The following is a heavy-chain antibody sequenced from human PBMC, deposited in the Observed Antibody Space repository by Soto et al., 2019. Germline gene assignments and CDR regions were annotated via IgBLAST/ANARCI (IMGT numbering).Heavy chain of an antibody. Sequence: EVQLVQSGAELKKPGESLRISCRGSGYSFSNYWISWVRQTPGKGLEWMGRIDPTGSSTYYSPSFKGHVTFSLDKSITTAYLQWTSLRASDTATYYCARHDGYTSTALLGYWGQGTLVTVSS. CDR1: GYSFSNYW. V-gene: IGHV5-10-1*03. CDR2: IDPTGSST. D-gene: IGHD6-13*01. J-gene: IGHJ4*02. CDR3: ARHDGYTSTALLGY.